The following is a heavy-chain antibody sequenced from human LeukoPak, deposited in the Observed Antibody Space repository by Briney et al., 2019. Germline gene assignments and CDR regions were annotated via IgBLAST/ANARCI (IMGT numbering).Heavy chain of an antibody. D-gene: IGHD3-9*01. CDR3: ARDLLGSHTSYSSGAWDY. CDR2: IIPIFDTA. Sequence: SVKVSCKASGYTFTSYGISWVRQAPGQGLEWMGGIIPIFDTADYAQKFQGRLTITADESTSTAYMELSSLRAEDTAVYYCARDLLGSHTSYSSGAWDYWGQGTLVTVSS. J-gene: IGHJ4*02. V-gene: IGHV1-69*13. CDR1: GYTFTSYG.